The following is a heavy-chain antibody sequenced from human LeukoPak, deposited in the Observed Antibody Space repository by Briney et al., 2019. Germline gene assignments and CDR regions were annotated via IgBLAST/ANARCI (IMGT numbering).Heavy chain of an antibody. Sequence: PEGSLRLSCAASGFTFSSHAMVWVRQAPGKGLEWVAFIRYDGSNKYYADSVKGRFTISRDNSKNTLYLQMNSLRAEDTAVYYCAKDHRYYYDSSGYPPDYWGQGTLVTVSS. J-gene: IGHJ4*02. D-gene: IGHD3-22*01. CDR2: IRYDGSNK. V-gene: IGHV3-30*02. CDR1: GFTFSSHA. CDR3: AKDHRYYYDSSGYPPDY.